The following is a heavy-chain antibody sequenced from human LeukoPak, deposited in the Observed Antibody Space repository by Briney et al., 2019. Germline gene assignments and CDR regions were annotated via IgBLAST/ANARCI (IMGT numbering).Heavy chain of an antibody. CDR2: INHSGST. D-gene: IGHD3-10*01. CDR1: GGSFSGYY. J-gene: IGHJ4*02. Sequence: SETLSLTCAVSGGSFSGYYWSWIRQPPGKGLEWIGEINHSGSTNYNPSLKGRLTFSVDTSKNQFSLKLSSVTAADTAVYYCARVVVRGVNDYWGQGTLVTVSS. V-gene: IGHV4-34*10. CDR3: ARVVVRGVNDY.